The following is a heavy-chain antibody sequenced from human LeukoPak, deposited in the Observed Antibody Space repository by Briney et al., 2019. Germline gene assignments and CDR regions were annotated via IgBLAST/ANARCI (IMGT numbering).Heavy chain of an antibody. Sequence: SVTVSCKASGYTFTSYDINWVRQATGQGLEWMGWMNPNSGNTGYAQKFQGRVTMTRNTSISTAYMELSSLRSEDTAVYYCARGLRSCDFWSGYPKPNWFDPWGQGTLVTVSS. CDR2: MNPNSGNT. CDR3: ARGLRSCDFWSGYPKPNWFDP. V-gene: IGHV1-8*01. CDR1: GYTFTSYD. D-gene: IGHD3-3*01. J-gene: IGHJ5*02.